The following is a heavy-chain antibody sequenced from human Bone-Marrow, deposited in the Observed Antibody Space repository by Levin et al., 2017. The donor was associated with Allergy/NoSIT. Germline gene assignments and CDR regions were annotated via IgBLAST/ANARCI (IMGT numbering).Heavy chain of an antibody. Sequence: LSLTCAASGFTVSSNYMSWVRQAPGQGLEWVSVIYSGGSTYYADSVKGRFTISRDNSKNTLYLQMNSLRAEDTAVYYCASGLGYCISTSCYVGRPGQDALDIWGQGKMVTVSS. V-gene: IGHV3-53*01. D-gene: IGHD2-2*01. J-gene: IGHJ3*02. CDR2: IYSGGST. CDR1: GFTVSSNY. CDR3: ASGLGYCISTSCYVGRPGQDALDI.